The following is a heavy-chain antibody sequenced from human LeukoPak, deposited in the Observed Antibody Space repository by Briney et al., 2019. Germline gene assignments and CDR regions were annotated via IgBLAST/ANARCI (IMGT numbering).Heavy chain of an antibody. CDR2: ISSSSSYI. D-gene: IGHD6-19*01. J-gene: IGHJ4*02. Sequence: PGGSLRLSCAASGFTFSSYSMNWVRQAPGKGLGWVSSISSSSSYIYYADSVKGRFTISRDNAKNSLYLQMNSLRAEDTAVYYCAREWRTRGFRSGWHIHFDYWGQGTLVTVSS. CDR3: AREWRTRGFRSGWHIHFDY. CDR1: GFTFSSYS. V-gene: IGHV3-21*01.